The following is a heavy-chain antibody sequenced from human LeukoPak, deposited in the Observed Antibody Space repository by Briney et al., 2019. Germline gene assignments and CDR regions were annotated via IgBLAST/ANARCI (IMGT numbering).Heavy chain of an antibody. Sequence: SETLSLTCTVSGGSISSYYWSWIRQPPVKGLEWIGYIYYSGSINYNPSLKSRVTISVDTSKNQFSLKLSSVTAADTAVYYCARFKGDLDGEDAFDIWGQGTMVTVSS. CDR3: ARFKGDLDGEDAFDI. CDR2: IYYSGSI. J-gene: IGHJ3*02. D-gene: IGHD7-27*01. CDR1: GGSISSYY. V-gene: IGHV4-59*01.